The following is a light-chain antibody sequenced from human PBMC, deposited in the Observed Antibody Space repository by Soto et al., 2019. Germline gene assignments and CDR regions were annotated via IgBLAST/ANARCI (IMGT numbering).Light chain of an antibody. J-gene: IGLJ3*02. CDR2: GNI. CDR1: SSIIGAGYD. Sequence: QSVLTQPPSVSGAPGQRVTISCTGSSSIIGAGYDVHWYQQLPGTAPQLLIYGNINRPSGVPDRFSGSKSVTSASLAITGLQAEDEADYYCQSYDSSLSGWVFGGGTKLTVL. V-gene: IGLV1-40*01. CDR3: QSYDSSLSGWV.